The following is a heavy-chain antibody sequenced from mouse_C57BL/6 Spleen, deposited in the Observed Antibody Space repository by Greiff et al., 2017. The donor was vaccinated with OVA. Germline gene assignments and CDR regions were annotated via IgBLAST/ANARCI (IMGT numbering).Heavy chain of an antibody. Sequence: VQVVESGPGLVAPSQSLSITCTVSGFSLTSYGVDWVRQSPGKGLEWLGVIWGVGSTNYNSALKSRLSISKDNSKSQVFLKMNSLQTDDTAMYYCARRLGLSGYFDVWGTGTTVTVSS. CDR2: IWGVGST. V-gene: IGHV2-6*01. J-gene: IGHJ1*03. CDR1: GFSLTSYG. CDR3: ARRLGLSGYFDV. D-gene: IGHD4-1*01.